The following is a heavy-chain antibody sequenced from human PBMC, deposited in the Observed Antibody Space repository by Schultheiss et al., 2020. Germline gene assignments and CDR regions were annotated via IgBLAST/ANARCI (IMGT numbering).Heavy chain of an antibody. CDR2: ISYDAYNK. Sequence: SLKISCAASGFSFSTYAMYWVRQAPGKGLEWVAVISYDAYNKYYADSVKGRFTISRDNSKNTLYLQMNSLRAEDTAVYYCARDRPWYDSSGYLFDYWGQGTLVTVSS. CDR1: GFSFSTYA. J-gene: IGHJ4*02. CDR3: ARDRPWYDSSGYLFDY. V-gene: IGHV3-30*04. D-gene: IGHD3-22*01.